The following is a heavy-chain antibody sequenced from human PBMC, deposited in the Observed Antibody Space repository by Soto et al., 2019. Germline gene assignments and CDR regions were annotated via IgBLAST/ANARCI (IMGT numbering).Heavy chain of an antibody. J-gene: IGHJ4*02. CDR3: VRTRRGRIWEQQLVPWD. CDR2: IIPIFGTA. D-gene: IGHD6-13*01. Sequence: RXSVKVSCKASGGTFSSYAIGLVRQAPGQGLEWMGGIIPIFGTANYAQKFQVRVTITSDESTSTAYMELSSLRSEDTAVYYCVRTRRGRIWEQQLVPWDWGQGTLVTVSS. V-gene: IGHV1-69*13. CDR1: GGTFSSYA.